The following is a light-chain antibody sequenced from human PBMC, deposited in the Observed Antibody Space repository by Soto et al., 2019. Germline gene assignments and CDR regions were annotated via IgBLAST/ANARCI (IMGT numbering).Light chain of an antibody. Sequence: QSVLTQPPSASGTPGQRVTISCSGSSSNIGSNTVNWYQHLPGTAPKLLIYSNNQRPSGVPDRFSASKSATSASLAISGLQSEDEADYYCAAWDDSLNGDVFGTGTKLTVL. CDR3: AAWDDSLNGDV. V-gene: IGLV1-44*01. J-gene: IGLJ1*01. CDR1: SSNIGSNT. CDR2: SNN.